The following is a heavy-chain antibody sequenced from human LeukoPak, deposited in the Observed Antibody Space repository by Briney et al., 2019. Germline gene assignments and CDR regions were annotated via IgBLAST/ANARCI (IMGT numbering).Heavy chain of an antibody. Sequence: PGRSLRLSCAASGFTFSSYGMHWVRQAPGKGLEWVAVIWYDGSNKYYADSVKGRFTISRDNSKNTLYLQMNSLRAEDTAVYYCARRGYSYGYFDYWGQGTLVTVSS. CDR3: ARRGYSYGYFDY. CDR2: IWYDGSNK. J-gene: IGHJ4*02. D-gene: IGHD5-18*01. CDR1: GFTFSSYG. V-gene: IGHV3-33*01.